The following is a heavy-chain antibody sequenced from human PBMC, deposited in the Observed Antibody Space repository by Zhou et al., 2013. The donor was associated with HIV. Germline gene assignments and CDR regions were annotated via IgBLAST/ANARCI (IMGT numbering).Heavy chain of an antibody. CDR3: ARDGQGGDIAAVGANWFGP. D-gene: IGHD6-13*01. Sequence: QMVQSGAEVREPGASVMVSCKTSGYRFTRAAITWVRQAPGQGLEWMGWIGTSNGHTDYAQKFQDRVTITRDISASTVYMEMTSLRSEDTAVYYCARDGQGGDIAAVGANWFGPGAREPWSPSPQ. CDR1: GYRFTRAA. J-gene: IGHJ5*02. V-gene: IGHV1-18*01. CDR2: IGTSNGHT.